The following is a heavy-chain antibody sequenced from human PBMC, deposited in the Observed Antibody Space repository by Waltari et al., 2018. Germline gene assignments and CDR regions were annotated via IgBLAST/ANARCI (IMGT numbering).Heavy chain of an antibody. J-gene: IGHJ3*02. CDR1: GYSITNGYY. V-gene: IGHV4-38-2*01. D-gene: IGHD3-10*01. CDR3: ARRDGSGTYYPPNAFDI. Sequence: QFQLQESGPGLVKPSETLSLTCGVSGYSITNGYYWGWIRQAPGKGREWIGSIYNSGSTYYNASLKSRVTISVDTAKSQVSLKLSAVTAADTAVYYCARRDGSGTYYPPNAFDIWGQGTGVTVSS. CDR2: IYNSGST.